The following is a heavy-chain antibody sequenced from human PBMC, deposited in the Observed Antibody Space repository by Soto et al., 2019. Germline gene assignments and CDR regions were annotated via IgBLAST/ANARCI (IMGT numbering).Heavy chain of an antibody. D-gene: IGHD6-6*01. J-gene: IGHJ6*02. Sequence: QVQLVQSGAEVKKPGSSVKVSCKASGGTFSSYAISWVRQAPGQGLEWMGGVIPIFGTANYAQKFQGRVTITADESTSTAYMELSSLRSEDTAVYYCARVVFMHSSSSYYYYGMDVWGQGTTVTVSS. V-gene: IGHV1-69*01. CDR2: VIPIFGTA. CDR3: ARVVFMHSSSSYYYYGMDV. CDR1: GGTFSSYA.